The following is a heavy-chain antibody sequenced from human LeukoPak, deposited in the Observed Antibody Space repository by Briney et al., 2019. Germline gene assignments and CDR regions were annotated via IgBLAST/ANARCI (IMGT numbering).Heavy chain of an antibody. Sequence: GGSLRLSCAASGFTFSNYLIHWVRQAPGKGLEWVSDVSYDGSKKNYLGSVKGRFTISRDNVNNKVYLQMSSLTTDDTAVYFFARDLNEKVLWVRGPDYWGQGTLVIVSS. CDR3: ARDLNEKVLWVRGPDY. V-gene: IGHV3-30*04. J-gene: IGHJ4*02. CDR1: GFTFSNYL. D-gene: IGHD1-1*01. CDR2: VSYDGSKK.